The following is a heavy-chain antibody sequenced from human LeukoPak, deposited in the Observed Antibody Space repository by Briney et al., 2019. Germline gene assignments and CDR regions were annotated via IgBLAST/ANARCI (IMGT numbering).Heavy chain of an antibody. Sequence: PGGSLRLSCAASGFTFSSYAMHWVRQAPGKGLEWVAVISYDGSNKYYADSVKGRFTTSRDNSKNTLYLQMNSLRAEDTAVYYCARDLSFGAGTAFYFDYWGQETLVTVSS. V-gene: IGHV3-30-3*01. CDR3: ARDLSFGAGTAFYFDY. CDR1: GFTFSSYA. J-gene: IGHJ4*02. D-gene: IGHD6-19*01. CDR2: ISYDGSNK.